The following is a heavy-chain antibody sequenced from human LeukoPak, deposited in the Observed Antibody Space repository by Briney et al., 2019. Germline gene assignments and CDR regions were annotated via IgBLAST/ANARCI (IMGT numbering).Heavy chain of an antibody. Sequence: GASVKVAYKASGYTFTGYYMHWVRQAPGQGLEWMGWINPNSGGTNYAQKFQGRVTMTRDTSISTAYMEVSRLRSDDTAVYYCARVEDIVVVAHFDYWGQGTLVTVSS. CDR2: INPNSGGT. J-gene: IGHJ4*02. CDR3: ARVEDIVVVAHFDY. CDR1: GYTFTGYY. V-gene: IGHV1-2*02. D-gene: IGHD2-15*01.